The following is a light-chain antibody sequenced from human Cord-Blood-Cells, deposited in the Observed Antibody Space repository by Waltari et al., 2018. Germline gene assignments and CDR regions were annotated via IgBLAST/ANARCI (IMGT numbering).Light chain of an antibody. CDR3: SSYTSSSTLV. CDR2: RNN. V-gene: IGLV2-14*01. CDR1: SSDVGGYNY. Sequence: QSALTQPASVSGSPGQSITISCTGTSSDVGGYNYVSWYQQHPGKAPKLLIYRNNQRPSGVPDRFSGSKSGTSASLAISGLRSEDEADYYCSSYTSSSTLVFGGGTKLTVL. J-gene: IGLJ3*02.